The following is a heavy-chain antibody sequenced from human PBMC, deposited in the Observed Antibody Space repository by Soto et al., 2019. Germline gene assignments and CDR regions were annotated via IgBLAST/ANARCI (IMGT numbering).Heavy chain of an antibody. CDR1: GGSISRYY. V-gene: IGHV4-59*13. D-gene: IGHD3-3*01. J-gene: IGHJ6*02. CDR3: AREYYDFWSTTYSYYGMDV. CDR2: IYSSGST. Sequence: PSETLSLTCTVSGGSISRYYWSWIRQPPGRGLEWIGNIYSSGSTNYNPSLKTRVTISVDASKNQVSLNLNAVTAADSAVYYCAREYYDFWSTTYSYYGMDVWGQGTTVTV.